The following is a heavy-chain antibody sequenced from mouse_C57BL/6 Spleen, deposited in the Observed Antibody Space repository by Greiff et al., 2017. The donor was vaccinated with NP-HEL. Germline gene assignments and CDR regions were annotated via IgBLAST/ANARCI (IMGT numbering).Heavy chain of an antibody. Sequence: QVQLQQPGAELVMPGASVKLSCKASGYTFTSYWMHWVKQRPGQGLEWIGEIDPSDSYTNYNQKFKGKSTLTVDKSSSTAYMQLSSLTSEDSAVYYCARPSDLIYYGNYHVSWFAYWGQGTLVTVSA. CDR3: ARPSDLIYYGNYHVSWFAY. CDR1: GYTFTSYW. CDR2: IDPSDSYT. J-gene: IGHJ3*01. D-gene: IGHD2-1*01. V-gene: IGHV1-69*01.